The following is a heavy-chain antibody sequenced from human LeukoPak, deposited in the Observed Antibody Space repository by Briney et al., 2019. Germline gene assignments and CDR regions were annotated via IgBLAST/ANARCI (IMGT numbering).Heavy chain of an antibody. CDR2: IYYSGST. D-gene: IGHD3-10*01. Sequence: PSETLSLICTVSGGSISSYYWSWLRQPPGKGLEWIGYIYYSGSTNYNPSLKSRVTISVDTSKNQFSLKLSSVTAADTAVYYCARASKRFGEYSGNWFDPWGQGTLVTVSS. CDR3: ARASKRFGEYSGNWFDP. J-gene: IGHJ5*02. V-gene: IGHV4-59*01. CDR1: GGSISSYY.